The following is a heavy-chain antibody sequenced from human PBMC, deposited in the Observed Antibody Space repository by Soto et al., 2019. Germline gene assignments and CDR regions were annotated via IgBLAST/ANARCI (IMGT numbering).Heavy chain of an antibody. V-gene: IGHV4-59*01. D-gene: IGHD6-6*01. Sequence: LSLTCTVSGGSLSDYYWTWIRQPPGKGLEWIGYIHYSGSTNYNPSLKSRVTISVDTSKNQFSLKLRSVTAADTAMYHCARGGIAARKGRWFDPWGQGAPVTVSS. CDR1: GGSLSDYY. CDR2: IHYSGST. CDR3: ARGGIAARKGRWFDP. J-gene: IGHJ5*02.